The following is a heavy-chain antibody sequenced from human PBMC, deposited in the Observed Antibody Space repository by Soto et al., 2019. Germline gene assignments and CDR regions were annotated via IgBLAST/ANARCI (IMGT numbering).Heavy chain of an antibody. CDR3: ARQSEDLTSNFDY. J-gene: IGHJ4*02. V-gene: IGHV3-21*06. CDR1: GFAFTRYS. CDR2: ISSTTNYI. Sequence: GGSLRLSCAASGFAFTRYSMNWVRQAPGKGLEWVSSISSTTNYIYYGDSMKGRFTISRDNAKNSLYLEMNSLRAEDTAVYYCARQSEDLTSNFDYWGQGTLVTVSS.